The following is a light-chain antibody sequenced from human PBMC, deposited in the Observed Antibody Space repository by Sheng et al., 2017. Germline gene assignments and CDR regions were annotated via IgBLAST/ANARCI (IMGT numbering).Light chain of an antibody. CDR3: QQSYSTPPLT. CDR1: HSISTY. Sequence: DIQLTQSPSSLSASVGDRVTITCRTSHSISTYLNWYQQKPGKAPKLLIYGTSTLQDGVPSRFSGSGSGTDFTLTISSLQPEDFATYYCQQSYSTPPLTFGGGTKVEIK. J-gene: IGKJ4*01. CDR2: GTS. V-gene: IGKV1-39*01.